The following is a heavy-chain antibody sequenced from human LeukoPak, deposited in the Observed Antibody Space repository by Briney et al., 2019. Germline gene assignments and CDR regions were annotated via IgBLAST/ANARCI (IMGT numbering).Heavy chain of an antibody. Sequence: ASVKVSCKASGFTLTDYIHWVRQDPRQGLQWMGWIKPNSGDTDYAQKFQGRVTMTRDTSISTVYMELSSLRFDDTAVYYCARADSVPAGDYHYWYMDVWGKGTTVTVSS. CDR1: GFTLTDY. CDR3: ARADSVPAGDYHYWYMDV. J-gene: IGHJ6*03. D-gene: IGHD2-2*01. CDR2: IKPNSGDT. V-gene: IGHV1-2*02.